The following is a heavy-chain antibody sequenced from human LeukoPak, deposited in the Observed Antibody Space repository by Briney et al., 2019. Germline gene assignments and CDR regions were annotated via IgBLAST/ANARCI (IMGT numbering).Heavy chain of an antibody. CDR1: GGSFSGYY. CDR2: INHSGTT. Sequence: SETLSLTCAVYGGSFSGYYWSWIRQPPGKGLEWIGEINHSGTTNYNPSLKSRLTISVDTAKNQFSLNLSSLTAADTAVYYCASNGPLLSDTSRYYFDSWGQGTLVTVSS. J-gene: IGHJ4*02. V-gene: IGHV4-34*01. CDR3: ASNGPLLSDTSRYYFDS. D-gene: IGHD3-22*01.